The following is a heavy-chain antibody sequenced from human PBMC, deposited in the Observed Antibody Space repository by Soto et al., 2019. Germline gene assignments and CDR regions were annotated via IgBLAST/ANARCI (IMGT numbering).Heavy chain of an antibody. CDR2: IKSKTDGGTT. CDR1: GFTFSNAW. Sequence: EVQLVESGGGLVKPGGSLRLSCAASGFTFSNAWMNWVRQAPGKGLEWVGRIKSKTDGGTTDYAAPVKGRFTISRDDSKNTLYLQMNSLKTEDTAVYYCTTGGDIVVVPAAKPSEGMDVWGQGTTVTVSS. CDR3: TTGGDIVVVPAAKPSEGMDV. V-gene: IGHV3-15*07. J-gene: IGHJ6*02. D-gene: IGHD2-2*01.